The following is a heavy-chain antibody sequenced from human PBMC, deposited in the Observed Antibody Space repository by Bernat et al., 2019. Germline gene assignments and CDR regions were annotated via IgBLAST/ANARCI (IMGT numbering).Heavy chain of an antibody. CDR2: IKQEGSEK. CDR1: GFTLSSYW. Sequence: RVEAGGGLVQPGGSLRLSCAASGFTLSSYWMSWVRQAPGKGLEWVANIKQEGSEKYYVDSVKGRFTISRDNAKNSLYLQMNSLRAEDTAVYYCARNSYYDILTGYARPGGMDVWGQGTTVTVSS. D-gene: IGHD3-9*01. CDR3: ARNSYYDILTGYARPGGMDV. J-gene: IGHJ6*02. V-gene: IGHV3-7*04.